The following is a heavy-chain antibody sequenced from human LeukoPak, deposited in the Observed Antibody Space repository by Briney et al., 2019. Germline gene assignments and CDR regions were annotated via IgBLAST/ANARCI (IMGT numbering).Heavy chain of an antibody. V-gene: IGHV3-23*01. CDR3: AKRAMEWVLYFDY. D-gene: IGHD3-3*01. J-gene: IGHJ4*02. CDR1: GFSFSSYS. CDR2: ISGSGGST. Sequence: GGSLRLSCAVSGFSFSSYSMSWVRQAPGKGLEWVSAISGSGGSTYYADFVKGRFTISTDNSKNTLFLQMNSLRAEDTAVYFCAKRAMEWVLYFDYWAQGTLVT.